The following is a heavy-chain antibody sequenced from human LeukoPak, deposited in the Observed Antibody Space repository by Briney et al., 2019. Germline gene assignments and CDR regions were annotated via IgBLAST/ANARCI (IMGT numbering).Heavy chain of an antibody. CDR3: ARAYGSGSFDDAFDI. D-gene: IGHD3-10*01. J-gene: IGHJ3*02. CDR1: GFTFSSYE. Sequence: GRSLRLSCAASGFTFSSYEMNWVRQAPGKGLECISYISSSGSTIYYADSVKGRFTISRDNAKNSLYLQMNSLRAEDTAVYYCARAYGSGSFDDAFDIWGQGTMVTVSS. V-gene: IGHV3-48*03. CDR2: ISSSGSTI.